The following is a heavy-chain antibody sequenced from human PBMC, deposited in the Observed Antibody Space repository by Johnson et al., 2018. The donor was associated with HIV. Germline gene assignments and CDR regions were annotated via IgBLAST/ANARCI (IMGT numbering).Heavy chain of an antibody. CDR2: ISYDGSNK. V-gene: IGHV3-30*19. Sequence: LVESGGGVVQPGGSLRLSCAASGFTFSSYGMHWVRQAPGKGLEWVAVISYDGSNKYYADSVKGRFTISRDNSKNTLYLQMNSLRAEDTAVYYCARPHIVVVTAGYAFDIWGQGTMVTVSS. CDR3: ARPHIVVVTAGYAFDI. D-gene: IGHD2-21*02. CDR1: GFTFSSYG. J-gene: IGHJ3*02.